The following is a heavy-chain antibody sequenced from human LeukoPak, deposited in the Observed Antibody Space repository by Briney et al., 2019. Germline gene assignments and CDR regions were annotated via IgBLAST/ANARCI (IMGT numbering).Heavy chain of an antibody. CDR1: GDSFYKYG. D-gene: IGHD3-10*01. J-gene: IGHJ6*02. Sequence: ASVKVSCKAPGDSFYKYGVTWVRQAPGQGLEWMGWITVDNGNTEYSQKVQGRVTMTTDTSRSTVYMELRSLRSDDTAVYYCARDRFYGTGSLPEGGGMDVWGQGTTVIVSS. CDR2: ITVDNGNT. V-gene: IGHV1-18*01. CDR3: ARDRFYGTGSLPEGGGMDV.